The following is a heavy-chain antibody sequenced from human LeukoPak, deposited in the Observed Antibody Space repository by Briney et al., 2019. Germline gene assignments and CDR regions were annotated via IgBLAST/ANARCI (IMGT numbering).Heavy chain of an antibody. CDR2: ISSSSTTI. Sequence: PGGSLRLSCAASGFTFSSYSMTWVRQAPGKGLEWVSYISSSSTTIYYADSVKGRFTISRDNAKNSLYLQMNSLRAEDTAVYYCAGENFWSGFDAFDIWGQGTMVTVSS. D-gene: IGHD3-3*01. V-gene: IGHV3-48*01. J-gene: IGHJ3*02. CDR3: AGENFWSGFDAFDI. CDR1: GFTFSSYS.